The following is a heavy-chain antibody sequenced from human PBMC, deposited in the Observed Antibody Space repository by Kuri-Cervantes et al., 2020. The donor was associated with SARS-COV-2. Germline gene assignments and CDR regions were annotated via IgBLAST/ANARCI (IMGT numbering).Heavy chain of an antibody. V-gene: IGHV4-38-2*01. CDR3: ARALRCTNGVCYRSRFDP. CDR1: GYSISSGYY. CDR2: IYHSGST. J-gene: IGHJ5*02. Sequence: SQTLSLTCAVSGYSISSGYYWGWIRQPPGKGLEWIGSIYHSGSTNYNPSLKSRVTISVDTSKNQFSLKLSSVTAADTAVYYCARALRCTNGVCYRSRFDPWGQGTLVTVSS. D-gene: IGHD2-8*01.